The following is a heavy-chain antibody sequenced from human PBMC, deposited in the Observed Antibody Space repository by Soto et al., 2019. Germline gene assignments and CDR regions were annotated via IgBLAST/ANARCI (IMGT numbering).Heavy chain of an antibody. CDR3: ARDLYSTYPSDAFNV. Sequence: SVKVSCKASGGTFSSYAISWVRQAPGQGLEWMGGIIPIFGTANYAQKFQGRVTITADESTSTAYMELSSLRSEDTAVYHCARDLYSTYPSDAFNVWGQGTSVTVSS. D-gene: IGHD2-21*01. CDR1: GGTFSSYA. V-gene: IGHV1-69*13. J-gene: IGHJ3*01. CDR2: IIPIFGTA.